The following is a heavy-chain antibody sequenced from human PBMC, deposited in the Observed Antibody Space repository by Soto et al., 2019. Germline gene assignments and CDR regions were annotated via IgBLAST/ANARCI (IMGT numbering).Heavy chain of an antibody. CDR3: SGGVGDAF. CDR2: TNQDGREK. D-gene: IGHD1-26*01. CDR1: EGTVIRDW. J-gene: IGHJ4*02. V-gene: IGHV3-7*04. Sequence: EVHLVESGGGLVQTGGSLRLSCAIFEGTVIRDWMNLVRQAPGKGLEWVDHTNQDGREKDYVDSVKGRFTISRDNDKNSLYLQMNSLRGEDTAMYYCSGGVGDAFWGQGTLVTVSS.